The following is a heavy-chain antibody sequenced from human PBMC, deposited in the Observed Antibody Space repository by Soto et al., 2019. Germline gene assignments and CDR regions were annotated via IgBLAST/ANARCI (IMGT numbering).Heavy chain of an antibody. CDR1: GYTFTGYY. CDR2: INPNSGGT. J-gene: IGHJ6*02. D-gene: IGHD6-6*01. V-gene: IGHV1-2*04. CDR3: ARDHRGTLVAYYYYGLDV. Sequence: QVQLVQSGAEVKKPGASVKVSCKASGYTFTGYYMHWVRQAPGQGLEWMGWINPNSGGTNYAQKFQGLVTMTRDTSISTAYMELNSLRSDDTAVYYCARDHRGTLVAYYYYGLDVWDQGTTVTVSS.